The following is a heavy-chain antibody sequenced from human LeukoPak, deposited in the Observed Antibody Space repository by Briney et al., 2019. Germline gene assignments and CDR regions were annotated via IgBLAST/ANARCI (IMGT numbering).Heavy chain of an antibody. V-gene: IGHV4-39*01. J-gene: IGHJ4*02. Sequence: SETLSLTCTVSGDSILTRTYYWGWIRQPPGKGLESGKGLEWIGSIYYSGSTYYNPSLKSRVTISVDTSKNQFSLKLSSVTAAETAVYYCARLDYYDSSGYYYFDYWGQGTLVTVSS. CDR1: GDSILTRTYY. CDR2: IYYSGST. D-gene: IGHD3-22*01. CDR3: ARLDYYDSSGYYYFDY.